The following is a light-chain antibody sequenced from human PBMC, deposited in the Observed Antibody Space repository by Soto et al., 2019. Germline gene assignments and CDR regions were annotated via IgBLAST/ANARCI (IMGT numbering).Light chain of an antibody. CDR1: QSVSNNY. Sequence: ENVLTQSPGTLPLSPGERATLSCKTSQSVSNNYLAWYQQKPGQAPRLLIFGASSRASGIPDRFSGSGSGTDFTLTITRLEPEDFAVYYCQQYFASPLTFGGGTKVEIK. CDR2: GAS. CDR3: QQYFASPLT. V-gene: IGKV3-20*01. J-gene: IGKJ4*01.